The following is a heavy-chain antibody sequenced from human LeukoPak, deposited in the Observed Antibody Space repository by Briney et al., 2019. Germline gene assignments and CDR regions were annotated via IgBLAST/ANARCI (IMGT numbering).Heavy chain of an antibody. CDR2: INHSGST. V-gene: IGHV4-34*01. CDR3: ARAWYYYYYMDV. CDR1: GGSFSGYY. J-gene: IGHJ6*03. Sequence: SETLSLTCAVYGGSFSGYYWSWIRQPPGNGLEWIGEINHSGSTKYNLSLKSRVTISVDTSKIQFSLKLSSVTAADTAVYYCARAWYYYYYMDVWGKGTTVTVSS.